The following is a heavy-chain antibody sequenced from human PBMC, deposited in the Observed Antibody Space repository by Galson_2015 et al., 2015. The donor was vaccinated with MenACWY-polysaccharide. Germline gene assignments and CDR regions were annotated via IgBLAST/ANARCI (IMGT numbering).Heavy chain of an antibody. CDR2: ISSSSSTI. CDR3: ARDHFGDYGVSNGAFDI. CDR1: GFTFSSYR. Sequence: SLRLSCAASGFTFSSYRMNWVRQAPGKGLEWVSYISSSSSTIYYADSVKGRFTISRDNAKNSLYLQMNSLRDEDTAVYYCARDHFGDYGVSNGAFDIWGQGTMVTVSS. J-gene: IGHJ3*02. V-gene: IGHV3-48*02. D-gene: IGHD4-17*01.